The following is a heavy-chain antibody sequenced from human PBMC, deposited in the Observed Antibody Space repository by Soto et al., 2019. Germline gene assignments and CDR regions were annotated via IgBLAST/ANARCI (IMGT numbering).Heavy chain of an antibody. Sequence: GGSLRLSCAASGFTFSSYAMSWVRQAPGKGLERVSAISGSGGSTYYADSVKGRFTISRDNSKNTLYLQMNSLRAEDTAVYYCAKSRGKLGYCSGGSCSAPHDAFDIWGQGTMVT. CDR2: ISGSGGST. CDR1: GFTFSSYA. D-gene: IGHD2-15*01. CDR3: AKSRGKLGYCSGGSCSAPHDAFDI. V-gene: IGHV3-23*01. J-gene: IGHJ3*02.